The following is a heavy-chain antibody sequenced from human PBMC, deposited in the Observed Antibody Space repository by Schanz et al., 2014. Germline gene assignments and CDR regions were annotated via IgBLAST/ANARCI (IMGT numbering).Heavy chain of an antibody. CDR3: AKDRSWDYDSSGYFDY. J-gene: IGHJ4*02. V-gene: IGHV3-23*04. CDR1: GFTFSSYA. Sequence: VQLVESGGGLVKPGGSLRLSCAASGFTFSSYAMSWVRQAPGKVLEWVSAISGGGGTTYYADSVKGRFAISRDNSKNTLYRQMNSLRAEDTAVYYCAKDRSWDYDSSGYFDYWGQGTLVTVSS. CDR2: ISGGGGTT. D-gene: IGHD3-22*01.